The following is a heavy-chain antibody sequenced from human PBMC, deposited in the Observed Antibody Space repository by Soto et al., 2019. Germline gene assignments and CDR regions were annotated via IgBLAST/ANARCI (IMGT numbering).Heavy chain of an antibody. V-gene: IGHV1-3*01. J-gene: IGHJ4*02. D-gene: IGHD3-10*01. Sequence: QVQLGQSGAEVKKPGASVKVSCKASGYTFSNYALHWVRQAPGQRLEWMGWINADNGNTKYSQKFQGRVTFTRDTSASTAYMDLSSLRSEDTAVYYCASPSYGSGNYYWGQGTLVTVSS. CDR2: INADNGNT. CDR3: ASPSYGSGNYY. CDR1: GYTFSNYA.